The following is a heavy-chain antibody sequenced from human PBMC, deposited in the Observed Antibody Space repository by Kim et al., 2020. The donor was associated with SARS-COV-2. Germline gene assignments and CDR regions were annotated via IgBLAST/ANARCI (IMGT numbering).Heavy chain of an antibody. CDR3: ARDRRHQYYDILTGLKWRFDY. Sequence: SETLSLTCAVYGGSFSGYYWSWIRQPPGKGLEWIGEINHSGSTNYNPSLKSRVTISVDTSKNQFSLKLSSVTAADTAVYYCARDRRHQYYDILTGLKWRFDYWGQGTLVTVSS. J-gene: IGHJ4*02. V-gene: IGHV4-34*01. CDR1: GGSFSGYY. CDR2: INHSGST. D-gene: IGHD3-9*01.